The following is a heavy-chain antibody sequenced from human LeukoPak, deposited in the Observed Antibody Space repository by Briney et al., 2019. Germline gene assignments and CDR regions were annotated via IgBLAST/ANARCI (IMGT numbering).Heavy chain of an antibody. Sequence: IPSETLSLTCTVSGGSISSSSYYWGWIRQPPGKGLEWIGSIYYSGSTYYNPSLKSRVTISVDTSKNQFSLKLSSVTAADTAVYYCARESAIVATIFPSDNYYFDYWDQGTLVTVSS. J-gene: IGHJ4*02. V-gene: IGHV4-39*07. D-gene: IGHD5-12*01. CDR2: IYYSGST. CDR1: GGSISSSSYY. CDR3: ARESAIVATIFPSDNYYFDY.